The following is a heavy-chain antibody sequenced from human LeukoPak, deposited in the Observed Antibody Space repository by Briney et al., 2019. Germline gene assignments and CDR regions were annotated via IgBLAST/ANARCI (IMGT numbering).Heavy chain of an antibody. CDR3: AKGNSGTYLSYYNYGMDV. D-gene: IGHD1-26*01. V-gene: IGHV3-30*18. Sequence: GGSLRLSCAASGFTFSTYGMHWVRQAPGKGLEWVAVISYDGSNKYYTDSVKGRFTISRDNSKNTLYLQMNSLRAEDTAVYYCAKGNSGTYLSYYNYGMDVWGQGTTVTVSS. CDR2: ISYDGSNK. J-gene: IGHJ6*02. CDR1: GFTFSTYG.